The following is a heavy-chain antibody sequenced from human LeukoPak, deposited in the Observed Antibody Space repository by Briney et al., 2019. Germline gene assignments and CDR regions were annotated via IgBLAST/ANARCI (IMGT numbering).Heavy chain of an antibody. CDR3: ARTRFGELLGSYYFDY. CDR2: ISAYNANT. D-gene: IGHD3-10*01. J-gene: IGHJ4*02. CDR1: GYTFTSFG. V-gene: IGHV1-18*04. Sequence: ASVKVSCKASGYTFTSFGISWVRQAPGQGLEWMGWISAYNANTNFAQNLQGRVTMTTDTSTSTAYMELRSLRSDDTAVYYCARTRFGELLGSYYFDYWGQGTLVTVSS.